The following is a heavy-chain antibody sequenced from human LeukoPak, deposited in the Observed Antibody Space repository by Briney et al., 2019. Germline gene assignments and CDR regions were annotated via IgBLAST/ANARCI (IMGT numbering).Heavy chain of an antibody. CDR3: ARDKRGDFWSGYPSYYMDV. Sequence: SQTLSLTCAISGDSVSRNSSAWNWIRQSPSRGLEWLGRTYYRSKWYNDYAVSVKSRIIINPDTSKNQFSLQLNSVTPEDTAVYYCARDKRGDFWSGYPSYYMDVWGKGTTVTVSS. V-gene: IGHV6-1*01. CDR2: TYYRSKWYN. CDR1: GDSVSRNSSA. J-gene: IGHJ6*03. D-gene: IGHD3-3*01.